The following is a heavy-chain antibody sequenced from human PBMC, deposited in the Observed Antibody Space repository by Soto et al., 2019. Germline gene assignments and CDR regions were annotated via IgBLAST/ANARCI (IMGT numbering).Heavy chain of an antibody. CDR3: ARDDEGGSDCDLGY. V-gene: IGHV3-30*04. Sequence: QVQLVESGGGVVQPGRSLTLSCAASGFTFSSYVIHWVRQTPDKGLEWVAFISRDGRNAYYADSVKGRFTISRDNSKNTLYLEMNSLRAEDTAVYYCARDDEGGSDCDLGYWGQGTLVTVSS. CDR2: ISRDGRNA. D-gene: IGHD3-10*01. CDR1: GFTFSSYV. J-gene: IGHJ4*02.